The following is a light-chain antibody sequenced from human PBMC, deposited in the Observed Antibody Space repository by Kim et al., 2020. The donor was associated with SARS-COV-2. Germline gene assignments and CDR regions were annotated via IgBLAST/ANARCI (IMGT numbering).Light chain of an antibody. V-gene: IGLV3-25*03. CDR1: ALPKNL. CDR3: QSADGSDTYV. CDR2: KDK. Sequence: SPGKPARITCAGDALPKNLTYWYQQKSGQAPLLLLYKDKESPAGIPGLFSGSSAGTTVMLTSSSVQTEDDADYCWQSADGSDTYVFGTGTKVTVL. J-gene: IGLJ1*01.